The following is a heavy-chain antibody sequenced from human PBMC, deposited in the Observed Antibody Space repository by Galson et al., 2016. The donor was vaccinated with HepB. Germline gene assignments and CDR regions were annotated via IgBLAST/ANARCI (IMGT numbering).Heavy chain of an antibody. CDR1: GFTFSIYS. V-gene: IGHV3-48*02. CDR3: ARESQGRLGY. Sequence: SLRLSCAASGFTFSIYSMNWVRQAPGKGLEWVAYISSTSDTIYYADSVKGRFTISRDNDKNSLYLQLSNLRDDDPALHYCARESQGRLGYWGQGTLVTVSS. CDR2: ISSTSDTI. J-gene: IGHJ4*02. D-gene: IGHD3-16*01.